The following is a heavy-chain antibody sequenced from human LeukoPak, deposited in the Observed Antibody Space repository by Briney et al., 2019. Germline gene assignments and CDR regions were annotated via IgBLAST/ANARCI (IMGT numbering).Heavy chain of an antibody. CDR2: IHYTGAT. Sequence: PSETLSLTCAVYGASITGYYWSWIRQTPGRGLEWVGEIHYTGATSYNPSLESRATISTDTSKNQFSLRLSSVTAADTAVYYCARGNILTGYCFDFWGQGALVTVSS. CDR1: GASITGYY. D-gene: IGHD3-9*01. CDR3: ARGNILTGYCFDF. J-gene: IGHJ4*02. V-gene: IGHV4-34*01.